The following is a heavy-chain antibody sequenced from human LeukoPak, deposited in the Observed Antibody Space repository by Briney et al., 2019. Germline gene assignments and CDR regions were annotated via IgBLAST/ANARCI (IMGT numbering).Heavy chain of an antibody. CDR3: ARGKYSPDD. CDR2: IWYDGSNK. D-gene: IGHD2-15*01. Sequence: GRSLRLFCAASVFIFSSYGMHWVRQAPGKGLEWVAVIWYDGSNKYYTDSVKGRFTISRDNSKDTLYLQMNSLIAEDTAVYYCARGKYSPDDWGQGTLVTVPS. V-gene: IGHV3-33*01. CDR1: VFIFSSYG. J-gene: IGHJ4*02.